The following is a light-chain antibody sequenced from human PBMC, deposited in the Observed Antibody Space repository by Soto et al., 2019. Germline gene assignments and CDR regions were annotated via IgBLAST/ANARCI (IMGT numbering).Light chain of an antibody. CDR1: RSISKW. Sequence: DILMTQSPSTLSASVGDRVTITCRASRSISKWMAWYQHKPGRAPKLLIYDASILQSGVSSRFSGSGSGTEFTLTISSLQSDDSATYYCQQLYTYSPTFGQGTNLEIK. CDR2: DAS. V-gene: IGKV1-5*01. CDR3: QQLYTYSPT. J-gene: IGKJ2*01.